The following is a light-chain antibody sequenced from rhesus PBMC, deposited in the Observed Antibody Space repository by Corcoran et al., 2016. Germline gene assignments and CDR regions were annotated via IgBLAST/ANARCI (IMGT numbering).Light chain of an antibody. CDR2: WAS. CDR3: QQYYNSPYT. V-gene: IGKV4-1*01. J-gene: IGKJ2*01. Sequence: DIVMTQSPDSLAVSLGERVTITCRSSQSLLYSSNNKNYLAWYQQKSEQSPKLLFYWASTRESGVPNRCRSNGSGTEFTLTISGLQTEDVALYYCQQYYNSPYTFGPGTKVEI. CDR1: QSLLYSSNNKNY.